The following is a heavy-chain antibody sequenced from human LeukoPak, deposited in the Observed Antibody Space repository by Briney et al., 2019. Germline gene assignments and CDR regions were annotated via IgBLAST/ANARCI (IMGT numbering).Heavy chain of an antibody. CDR1: GFSLSTSGVG. CDR2: IYWNDDK. J-gene: IGHJ2*01. V-gene: IGHV2-5*01. CDR3: AHSKLRYWYFDL. Sequence: SGPTLVKPTQTLTLTCTFSGFSLSTSGVGVGWIRQPPGKALEWLAPIYWNDDKPYSPSLTSRLTITKDTSKNPVVLSMTNMDPVDTATYYCAHSKLRYWYFDLWGRGTLVTVSS. D-gene: IGHD4-23*01.